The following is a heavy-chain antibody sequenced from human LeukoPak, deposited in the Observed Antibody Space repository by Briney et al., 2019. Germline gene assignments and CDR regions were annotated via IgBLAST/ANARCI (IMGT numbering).Heavy chain of an antibody. V-gene: IGHV3-48*02. J-gene: IGHJ4*02. CDR3: ARACSGASCYSDY. Sequence: GGSLRLSCAASGFTFSSYSMNWVRQAPGKGLEWVSYISGSGSTIYSADSLKGRFTISRDNAYNSLYLQMNGLRDEDTAVYYCARACSGASCYSDYWGRGTLVTVSS. D-gene: IGHD2-15*01. CDR2: ISGSGSTI. CDR1: GFTFSSYS.